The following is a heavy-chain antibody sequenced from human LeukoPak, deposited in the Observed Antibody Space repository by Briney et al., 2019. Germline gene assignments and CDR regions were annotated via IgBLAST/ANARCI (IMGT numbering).Heavy chain of an antibody. CDR3: ARDGYSSDYFDY. CDR2: ISSSSSYI. D-gene: IGHD5-18*01. Sequence: PGGSLRLSCAASGFTFSSYWMNWVRQAPGKGLEWVSSISSSSSYIYYADSVKGRFTISRDNAKNSLYLQMNSLRAEDTAVYYCARDGYSSDYFDYWGQGTLVTVSS. V-gene: IGHV3-21*01. J-gene: IGHJ4*02. CDR1: GFTFSSYW.